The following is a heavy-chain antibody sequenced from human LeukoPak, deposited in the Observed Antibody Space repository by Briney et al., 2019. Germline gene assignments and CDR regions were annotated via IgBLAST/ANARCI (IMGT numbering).Heavy chain of an antibody. V-gene: IGHV4-59*12. Sequence: SETLSLTCTVSGCSISNYFLSWIRQPPGKGLEWIGYVYHSGSTGNNPILKSRVTISVDTAMKQFSLELSSATAADTAVYDCARVLDLSKRGLDAFDIWGQGTMVTVSS. CDR1: GCSISNYF. CDR3: ARVLDLSKRGLDAFDI. J-gene: IGHJ3*02. D-gene: IGHD3-16*01. CDR2: VYHSGST.